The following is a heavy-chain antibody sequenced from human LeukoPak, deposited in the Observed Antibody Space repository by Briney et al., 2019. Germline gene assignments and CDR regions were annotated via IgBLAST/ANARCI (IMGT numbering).Heavy chain of an antibody. Sequence: PSETLSLTCTVSGGSISSYYWSWIRQPPGKGLEWIGYIYYSGSTNYNPSLKSRVTISVDTSKNQFSLKLSSVTAADTAVYYCASRGYSYGYTADAFDIWGQGTMVTVSS. CDR1: GGSISSYY. D-gene: IGHD5-18*01. J-gene: IGHJ3*02. CDR3: ASRGYSYGYTADAFDI. V-gene: IGHV4-59*01. CDR2: IYYSGST.